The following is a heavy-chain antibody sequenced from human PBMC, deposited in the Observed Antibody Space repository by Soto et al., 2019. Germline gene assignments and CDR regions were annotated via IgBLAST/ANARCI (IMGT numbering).Heavy chain of an antibody. V-gene: IGHV4-31*03. CDR3: ARDADYGGSRGGMDV. J-gene: IGHJ6*02. D-gene: IGHD4-17*01. CDR2: IYYSGST. CDR1: GGSVNNADYF. Sequence: QVRLEESGPGLVKPSETLSLICSVSGGSVNNADYFWSWIRHHPENGLEWIGYIYYSGSTRYNPSLKTRASLSIDTSKNSFSLRLKSVTVADTAVYFCARDADYGGSRGGMDVWGRGTTVTVSS.